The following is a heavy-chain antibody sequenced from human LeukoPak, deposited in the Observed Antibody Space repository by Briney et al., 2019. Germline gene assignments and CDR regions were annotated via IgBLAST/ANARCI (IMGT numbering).Heavy chain of an antibody. CDR3: ARGLGYYCSSTSCHPGNYDY. D-gene: IGHD2-2*01. Sequence: GASVKVSCKASGHTFTGYYMHWVRQAPGQGLEWMGWINPNSGGTNYAQKFQGRVTMTRDTSISTAYMELSRLRSDDTAVYYCARGLGYYCSSTSCHPGNYDYWGQGTLVTVSS. V-gene: IGHV1-2*02. CDR2: INPNSGGT. CDR1: GHTFTGYY. J-gene: IGHJ4*02.